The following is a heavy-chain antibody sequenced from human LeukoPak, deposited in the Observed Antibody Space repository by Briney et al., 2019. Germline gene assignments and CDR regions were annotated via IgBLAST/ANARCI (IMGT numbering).Heavy chain of an antibody. CDR3: ASYGDYDNWFDP. CDR2: IYYSGST. D-gene: IGHD4-17*01. J-gene: IGHJ5*02. Sequence: SETLSLTCTVPGGSISSYYWSWIRQPPGKGLEWIGYIYYSGSTNYNPSLKSRVTISVDTSKNQFSLKLSSVTAADTAVYYCASYGDYDNWFDPWGQGTLVTVSS. V-gene: IGHV4-59*01. CDR1: GGSISSYY.